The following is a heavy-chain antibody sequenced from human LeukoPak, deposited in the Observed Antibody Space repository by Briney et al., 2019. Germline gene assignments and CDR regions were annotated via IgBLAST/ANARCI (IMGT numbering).Heavy chain of an antibody. CDR2: ISSSSTTI. CDR3: ARNRFAITGTTNNYYYMEV. V-gene: IGHV3-48*04. J-gene: IGHJ6*03. CDR1: GFIFSSYS. D-gene: IGHD1-7*01. Sequence: AGGSLTLSCAASGFIFSSYSMNWVRQPPGKGLEWLSYISSSSTTIYYAYSRKGRFTTARKNTKHLLYLQTNRLTAEDTAFYYCARNRFAITGTTNNYYYMEVWGKGTTVTVSS.